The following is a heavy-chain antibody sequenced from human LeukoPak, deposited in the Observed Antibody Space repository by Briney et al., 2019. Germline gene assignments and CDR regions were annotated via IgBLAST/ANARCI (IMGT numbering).Heavy chain of an antibody. J-gene: IGHJ4*02. CDR2: IYYSGST. CDR3: ARRMVRGAVDY. D-gene: IGHD3-10*01. Sequence: SETLSLTCTVSGGSISGYYWSWIRQPPGKGLEWIGYIYYSGSTNYNPSLESRVTISVDTSKNQFSLKLSSVAAADTAVYYCARRMVRGAVDYWGQGTLVTVSS. V-gene: IGHV4-59*01. CDR1: GGSISGYY.